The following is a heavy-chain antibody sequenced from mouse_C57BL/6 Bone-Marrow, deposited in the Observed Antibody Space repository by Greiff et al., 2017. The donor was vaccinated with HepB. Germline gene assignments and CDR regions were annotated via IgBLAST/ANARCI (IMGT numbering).Heavy chain of an antibody. CDR1: GFTFSNYW. CDR3: TANWENSDY. D-gene: IGHD4-1*01. V-gene: IGHV6-3*01. Sequence: DVKLQESGGGLVQPGGSMKLSCVASGFTFSNYWMNWVRQSPEKGLEWVAQIRLKSDNYATHYAESVKGRFTISRDDSKSSVYLQMNNLRAEDTGIYYCTANWENSDYWGQGTTLTVSS. J-gene: IGHJ2*01. CDR2: IRLKSDNYAT.